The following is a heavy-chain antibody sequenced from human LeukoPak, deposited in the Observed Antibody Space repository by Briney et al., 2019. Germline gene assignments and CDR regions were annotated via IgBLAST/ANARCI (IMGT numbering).Heavy chain of an antibody. CDR2: IRSKANSYAT. D-gene: IGHD3-9*01. Sequence: GGSLRLSCAASGFTFSGSAMHWVRQASGKGLEWVGRIRSKANSYATAYAASVKGRFTISRDDSKNTAYLQMNSLKTEDTAVYYCTRPSLDILTGYYINWGQGTLVTVSS. CDR1: GFTFSGSA. CDR3: TRPSLDILTGYYIN. J-gene: IGHJ4*02. V-gene: IGHV3-73*01.